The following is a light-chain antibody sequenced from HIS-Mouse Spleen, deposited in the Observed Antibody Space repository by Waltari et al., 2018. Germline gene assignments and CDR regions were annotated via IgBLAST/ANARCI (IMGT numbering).Light chain of an antibody. J-gene: IGLJ3*02. V-gene: IGLV2-11*02. CDR2: DVS. Sequence: QSALTQPRSASGSPGQSVTVSFTGTSSDGGVYNDVSWYQQHPGKAPKLMIYDVSKRPSGVPDRFSGSKSGNTASLTISGLQAEDEADYYCCSYAGSYTWVFGGGTKLTVL. CDR3: CSYAGSYTWV. CDR1: SSDGGVYND.